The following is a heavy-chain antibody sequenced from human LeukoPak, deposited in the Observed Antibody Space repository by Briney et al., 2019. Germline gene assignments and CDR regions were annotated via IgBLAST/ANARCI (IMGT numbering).Heavy chain of an antibody. V-gene: IGHV6-1*01. CDR3: ARGPPTWT. CDR2: TYYRSKWYN. CDR1: GDSFSSNSAA. J-gene: IGHJ4*02. Sequence: SQTLSLTCAIPGDSFSSNSAAWNWLTQSPSRGLEWLGRTYYRSKWYNDYAVSVKSRITINPDTSKNQFSLQLNSVTPEDTAVYYCARGPPTWTGGQGTLVTVSS. D-gene: IGHD1-1*01.